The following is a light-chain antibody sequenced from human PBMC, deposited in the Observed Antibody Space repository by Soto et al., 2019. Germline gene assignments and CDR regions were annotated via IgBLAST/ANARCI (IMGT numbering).Light chain of an antibody. CDR2: GAS. J-gene: IGKJ3*01. Sequence: EMVLTQSPGTLSLSPGERATLSCRASQSVSRSYLAWYQQKPGQAPRLLIYGASSRATGIPDRFSGSGSGTDFTLTISRLEPEDFAVYYCQQYGRSPGLFTFGPGTKVDIK. V-gene: IGKV3-20*01. CDR3: QQYGRSPGLFT. CDR1: QSVSRSY.